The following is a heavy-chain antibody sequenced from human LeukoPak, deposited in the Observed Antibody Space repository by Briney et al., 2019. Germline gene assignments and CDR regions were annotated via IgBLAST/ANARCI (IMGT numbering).Heavy chain of an antibody. D-gene: IGHD6-13*01. CDR2: LYPGDSDT. Sequence: GESLKISCKSSGYSFTSYWIAWVRQLPGKGLEWMGILYPGDSDTRYSPSFQGQVTISADRSITTAYLQWSSLKASDTAMYYCARLYLPYTSAWYGSAFDIWGQGTMVTVSS. J-gene: IGHJ3*02. CDR3: ARLYLPYTSAWYGSAFDI. CDR1: GYSFTSYW. V-gene: IGHV5-51*01.